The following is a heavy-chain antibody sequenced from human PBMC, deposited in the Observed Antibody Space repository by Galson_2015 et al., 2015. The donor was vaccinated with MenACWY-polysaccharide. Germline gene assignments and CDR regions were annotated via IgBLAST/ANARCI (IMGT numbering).Heavy chain of an antibody. V-gene: IGHV3-49*03. Sequence: SLRLSCAASGFTFGDYGMTWIRQAPGKGLEWISLIRSKAYGGTPESAASVKGRFTMSRDDSKRIAYLQMNSLNTEATAVYYCTRFSAYFHDSSCSFDAFYIWGQGTMVTVSS. J-gene: IGHJ3*02. CDR3: TRFSAYFHDSSCSFDAFYI. CDR2: IRSKAYGGTP. CDR1: GFTFGDYG. D-gene: IGHD3-22*01.